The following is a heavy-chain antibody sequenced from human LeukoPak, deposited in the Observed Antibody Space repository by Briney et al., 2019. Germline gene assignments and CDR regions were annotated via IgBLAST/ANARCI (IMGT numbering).Heavy chain of an antibody. CDR3: ARVLDFWSGSTHYSYDTMDV. J-gene: IGHJ6*02. CDR1: GCTFTGQY. Sequence: ASVKVSCKASGCTFTGQYMHWVRQAPGQGLEWMGWINPNSGGTNYAQKLQGRVTMTRDTSISTAYMELSSLRSDDTAVYYCARVLDFWSGSTHYSYDTMDVWGQGTTVTVSS. CDR2: INPNSGGT. D-gene: IGHD3-3*01. V-gene: IGHV1-2*02.